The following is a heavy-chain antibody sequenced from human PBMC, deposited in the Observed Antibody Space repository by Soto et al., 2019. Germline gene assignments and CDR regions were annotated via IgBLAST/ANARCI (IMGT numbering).Heavy chain of an antibody. CDR3: ARDKITGLFDY. D-gene: IGHD2-8*02. CDR2: INHSGST. CDR1: GGSFSGYY. Sequence: QVQLQQWGAGLLKPSETLSLTCAVYGGSFSGYYWTWIRQPPGTGLGWIGEINHSGSTNYNPSRKSRVTISVAASKTPLSLQLTSVTAADTAVYYCARDKITGLFDYWGQGTLVTVSS. J-gene: IGHJ4*02. V-gene: IGHV4-34*01.